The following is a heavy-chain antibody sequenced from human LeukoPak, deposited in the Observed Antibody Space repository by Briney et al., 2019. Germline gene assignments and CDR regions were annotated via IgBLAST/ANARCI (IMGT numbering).Heavy chain of an antibody. J-gene: IGHJ3*02. Sequence: GGSLRLSCASSGFTFRSHSMNWVGQAPGKGLEWVSSISSSSSYIYYADSVKGRFTISRDNAKHSLYLQMNSLRDEDTAVHYCARPVFRLRLDAFDIWGQGTMVTVSS. CDR1: GFTFRSHS. D-gene: IGHD4-17*01. CDR2: ISSSSSYI. CDR3: ARPVFRLRLDAFDI. V-gene: IGHV3-21*01.